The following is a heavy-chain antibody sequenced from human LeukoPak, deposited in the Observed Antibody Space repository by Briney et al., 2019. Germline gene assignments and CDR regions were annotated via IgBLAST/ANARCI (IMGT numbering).Heavy chain of an antibody. CDR1: GGTFSSYA. CDR2: INPNSGGT. V-gene: IGHV1-2*02. CDR3: ARVRFLEWPEAFDY. Sequence: APVKVSCKASGGTFSSYAISWVRQAPGQGLEWMGWINPNSGGTNYAQKFQGRVTMTRDTSISTAYMELSRLRSDDTAVYYCARVRFLEWPEAFDYWGQGTLVTVSS. J-gene: IGHJ4*02. D-gene: IGHD3-3*01.